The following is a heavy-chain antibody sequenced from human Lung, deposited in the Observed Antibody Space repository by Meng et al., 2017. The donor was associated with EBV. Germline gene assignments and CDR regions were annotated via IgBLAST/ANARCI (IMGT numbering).Heavy chain of an antibody. CDR1: GASISNSDW. D-gene: IGHD5-12*01. V-gene: IGHV4-4*02. Sequence: QLRLPDAGPVLVMPSGTLSLSCAGPGASISNSDWWSWVRQPPGKGLECIGDISNSGTTNYPPSLKSRVTITVDKSKNQFSLKLTSVTAADTAVYYCARIEGYDRLYYFGQWGRGTLVTVS. CDR2: ISNSGTT. J-gene: IGHJ4*02. CDR3: ARIEGYDRLYYFGQ.